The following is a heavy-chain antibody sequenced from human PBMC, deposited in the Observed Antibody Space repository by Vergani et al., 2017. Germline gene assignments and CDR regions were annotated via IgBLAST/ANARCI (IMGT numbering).Heavy chain of an antibody. Sequence: QVQLVESGGGVVQRGGSLRLSCATSGFTLSNYDMQWIRQGPGKGLEFVAFIQFDGSNQYYADSVKGRFTLSRDFSKNTLYLQMNSRRTDDTATYYCAKHFRGWGIDYWGRGTQVIVSS. D-gene: IGHD3-16*01. CDR3: AKHFRGWGIDY. J-gene: IGHJ4*02. CDR1: GFTLSNYD. V-gene: IGHV3-30*02. CDR2: IQFDGSNQ.